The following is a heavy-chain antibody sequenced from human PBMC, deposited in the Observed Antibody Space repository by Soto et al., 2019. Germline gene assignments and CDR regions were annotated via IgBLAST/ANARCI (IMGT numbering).Heavy chain of an antibody. CDR3: AKAEGPYGGNLYWFDP. Sequence: GGSLRLSCAASGFTFSSYNLNWVRQAPGQGLEWVSTISGSGGSTYYADSVKGRFTIARDNSKNTLCLQLNSLRAEDTAVFYCAKAEGPYGGNLYWFDPWGQGTLVTVSS. CDR2: ISGSGGST. J-gene: IGHJ5*02. D-gene: IGHD4-17*01. CDR1: GFTFSSYN. V-gene: IGHV3-23*01.